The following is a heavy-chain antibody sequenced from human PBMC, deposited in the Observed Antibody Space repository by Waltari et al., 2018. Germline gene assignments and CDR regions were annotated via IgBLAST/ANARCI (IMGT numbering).Heavy chain of an antibody. V-gene: IGHV1-2*06. Sequence: QVQLVQSGAEVKKPGASVKVSCKASGYTFTGYYMHWVRQAPGHGLEWMGRSKPTGGGPKYSQKVQDRVTMTKDTSIRTAYLALSRLRSDDTALDYCARGVELLWFREFPSAFDIWGQGTMVTVAS. CDR3: ARGVELLWFREFPSAFDI. CDR1: GYTFTGYY. CDR2: SKPTGGGP. J-gene: IGHJ3*02. D-gene: IGHD3-10*01.